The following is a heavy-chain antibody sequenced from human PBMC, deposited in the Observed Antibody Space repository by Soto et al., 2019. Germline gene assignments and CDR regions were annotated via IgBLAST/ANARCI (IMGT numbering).Heavy chain of an antibody. Sequence: PSETLSLTCAVYGGSFSGYYWSWIRQPPGKGLEWIGEINHSGSTNYNPSLKSRVTISVDTSKNQFSLKLSSVTAADTAVYYCASFECSGGSCYSDGNNWFDPWGQGSLVPVSS. V-gene: IGHV4-34*01. CDR3: ASFECSGGSCYSDGNNWFDP. CDR2: INHSGST. D-gene: IGHD2-15*01. J-gene: IGHJ5*02. CDR1: GGSFSGYY.